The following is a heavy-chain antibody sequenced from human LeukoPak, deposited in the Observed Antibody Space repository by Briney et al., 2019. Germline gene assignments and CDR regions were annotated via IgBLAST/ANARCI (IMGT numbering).Heavy chain of an antibody. V-gene: IGHV1-24*01. CDR2: FDPEDGET. CDR1: GYTLTELS. Sequence: ASVKVSCKVSGYTLTELSMHWVRQAPGKGLEWMGGFDPEDGETIYAQKFQGRVTMTEDTSTDTAYMKLSSLRSEDTAVYYCATVFRANIVATILFDYWGQGTLVTVSS. D-gene: IGHD5-12*01. J-gene: IGHJ4*02. CDR3: ATVFRANIVATILFDY.